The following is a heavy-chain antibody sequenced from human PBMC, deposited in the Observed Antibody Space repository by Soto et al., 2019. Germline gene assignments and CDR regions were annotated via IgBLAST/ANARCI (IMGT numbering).Heavy chain of an antibody. CDR2: IYYSGRT. CDR1: GGSISDYQ. V-gene: IGHV4-59*01. D-gene: IGHD3-16*02. J-gene: IGHJ4*02. Sequence: QVQLQESGPGLVKPSETLSLTCTVSGGSISDYQWNWIRQSPGKGLEWIGYIYYSGRTNYNPSLKSRLTISLATSTKQFSLSLTSVTAADTAVYYCARMRGLGEISPYLDYWGQGTLVTVSS. CDR3: ARMRGLGEISPYLDY.